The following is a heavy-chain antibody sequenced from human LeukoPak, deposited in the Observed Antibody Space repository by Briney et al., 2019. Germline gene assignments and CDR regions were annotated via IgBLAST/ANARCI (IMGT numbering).Heavy chain of an antibody. J-gene: IGHJ4*02. CDR3: ARVLLWFGEYMGRVDY. Sequence: PSETLSLTCAVYGGSSSGYYWSWIRQPPGKGLEWIGEINHSGSTNYNPSLKSRVTISVDTSKNQFSLKLSSVTAADTAVYYCARVLLWFGEYMGRVDYWGQGTLVTVSS. CDR2: INHSGST. D-gene: IGHD3-10*01. CDR1: GGSSSGYY. V-gene: IGHV4-34*01.